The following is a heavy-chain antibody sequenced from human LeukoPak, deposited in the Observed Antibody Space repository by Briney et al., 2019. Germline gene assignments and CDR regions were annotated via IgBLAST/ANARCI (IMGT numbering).Heavy chain of an antibody. CDR1: GFTFSSYS. D-gene: IGHD5-24*01. V-gene: IGHV3-48*04. J-gene: IGHJ4*02. Sequence: PGGSLRLSCAASGFTFSSYSMNWVRQAPGKGLEWVSYISSSSSTIYYADSVKGRFTISRDNAKNSLYLQMNSLRAEDTAVYYCAREFLEIADYWGQGTLVTVSS. CDR3: AREFLEIADY. CDR2: ISSSSSTI.